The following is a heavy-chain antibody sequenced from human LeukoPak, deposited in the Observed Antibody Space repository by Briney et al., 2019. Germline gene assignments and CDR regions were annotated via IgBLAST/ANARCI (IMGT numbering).Heavy chain of an antibody. Sequence: PGGSLRLSCAASGFTFSSYAMSWVRQAPGKGLEWVSAISGSGGSTYYADSVKGRFTISRDNSKNTLYLQMNSQRAEDTAVYYCAKDLTYYDFWSGYSANWFDPWGQGTLVTVSS. V-gene: IGHV3-23*01. CDR1: GFTFSSYA. CDR2: ISGSGGST. J-gene: IGHJ5*02. CDR3: AKDLTYYDFWSGYSANWFDP. D-gene: IGHD3-3*01.